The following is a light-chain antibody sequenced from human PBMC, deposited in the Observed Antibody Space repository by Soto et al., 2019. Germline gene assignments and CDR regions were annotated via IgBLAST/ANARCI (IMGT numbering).Light chain of an antibody. J-gene: IGKJ1*01. CDR1: QGISNY. CDR3: QQYNSYS. CDR2: HAS. V-gene: IGKV1-13*02. Sequence: IQMTQSPSSLSASVGDRVTITCRASQGISNYLAWYQQKPGTAPKLLIYHASTLESGVPSRFSGSGSGTEFTLTISSLQPDDFATYYCQQYNSYSFGQRTKV.